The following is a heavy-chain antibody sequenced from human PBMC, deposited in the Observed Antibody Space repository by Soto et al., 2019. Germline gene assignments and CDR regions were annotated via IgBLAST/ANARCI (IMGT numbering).Heavy chain of an antibody. J-gene: IGHJ6*02. D-gene: IGHD5-18*01. CDR2: INHSGST. Sequence: SETLSLTCAVYGGSFSGYYWSWIRQPPGKGLEWIGEINHSGSTNYNPSLKSRVTISVDTSKNQFSLKLSSVTAADTAVYYCARGYSHDYYAMDVWGQGTTVTVSS. CDR1: GGSFSGYY. V-gene: IGHV4-34*01. CDR3: ARGYSHDYYAMDV.